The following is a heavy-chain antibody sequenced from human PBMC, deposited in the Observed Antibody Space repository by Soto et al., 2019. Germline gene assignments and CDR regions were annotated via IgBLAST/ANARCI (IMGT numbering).Heavy chain of an antibody. V-gene: IGHV1-3*01. CDR2: INAGNGNT. CDR1: GYTFTSYA. CDR3: ARDHQTTTGDAFDI. Sequence: QVQLVQSGAEVKKPGASVKVSCKASGYTFTSYAMHWVRQAPGQRLEWMGWINAGNGNTKYSQKFQGRVTITRDTSASTAYMELSSLRSEDTAVYYCARDHQTTTGDAFDIWGQGTMVTVSS. J-gene: IGHJ3*02. D-gene: IGHD1-1*01.